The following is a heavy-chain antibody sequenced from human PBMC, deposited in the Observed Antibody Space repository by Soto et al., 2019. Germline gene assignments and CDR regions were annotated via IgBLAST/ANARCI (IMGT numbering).Heavy chain of an antibody. CDR2: IKQDGSEK. Sequence: EVQLVESGGGLVQPGGSLRLSCAASGFTFSSYWMSWVRQAPGKGLEWVANIKQDGSEKYDVDSVKGRFTISRDNAKNPLYLQMNSLGGEDTAVYYCARDRTTVTATPLFRFDPWGQGTLVTVSS. V-gene: IGHV3-7*01. D-gene: IGHD4-17*01. CDR1: GFTFSSYW. CDR3: ARDRTTVTATPLFRFDP. J-gene: IGHJ5*02.